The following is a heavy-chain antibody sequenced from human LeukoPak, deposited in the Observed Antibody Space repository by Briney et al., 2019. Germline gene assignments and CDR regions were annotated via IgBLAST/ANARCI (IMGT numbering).Heavy chain of an antibody. Sequence: PSQTLSLTCSVSGYNINSGYCWAWFRQPPGEGLEWIGGIYSTGSTYVSRSLRSRVTVSTDPSRNQYSLRLRSVTAADTAVYFCASRATVANIYFDYWGQGNVVTVSS. V-gene: IGHV4-38-2*02. J-gene: IGHJ4*02. CDR1: GYNINSGYC. D-gene: IGHD5-12*01. CDR2: IYSTGST. CDR3: ASRATVANIYFDY.